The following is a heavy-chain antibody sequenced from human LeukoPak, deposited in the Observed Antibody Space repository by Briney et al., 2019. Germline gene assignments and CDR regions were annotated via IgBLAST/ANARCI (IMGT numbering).Heavy chain of an antibody. Sequence: GSLSLSCAASGFTFSGSWMSWVRPAPGKGLEWVANINQDGSAKNYLDSVKGRFTISIDRGKNSLYLQMNSLRDEDTAVYYCARELSWSGRDYWGQGTLVTVSS. D-gene: IGHD3-3*01. CDR3: ARELSWSGRDY. CDR2: INQDGSAK. CDR1: GFTFSGSW. V-gene: IGHV3-7*01. J-gene: IGHJ4*02.